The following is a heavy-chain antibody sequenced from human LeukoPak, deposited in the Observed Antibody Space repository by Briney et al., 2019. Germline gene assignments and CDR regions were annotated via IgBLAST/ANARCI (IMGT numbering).Heavy chain of an antibody. Sequence: PSETLSLTCTVSGGSMTSHYWSWIRQPPGKGLEYIGHIYYSERTYYKPSLQSRVTISVDTSKNHFSLRLTSVTAADTAVYYCARLLDNDSSGYPDTFDVWGQGTMVTVSS. CDR2: IYYSERT. CDR1: GGSMTSHY. J-gene: IGHJ3*01. CDR3: ARLLDNDSSGYPDTFDV. D-gene: IGHD3-22*01. V-gene: IGHV4-59*11.